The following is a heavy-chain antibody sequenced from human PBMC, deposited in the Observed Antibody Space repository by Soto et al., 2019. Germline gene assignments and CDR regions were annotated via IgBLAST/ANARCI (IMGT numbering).Heavy chain of an antibody. CDR2: IYWDDDK. V-gene: IGHV2-5*02. Sequence: QITLKESGPTLVKPTQTLTLTCTFSGFSLSTSGIGVGWISQPPGKDLEWLALIYWDDDKRYSPSLKSRLTITKDTSKNQVVLTVTNMDPVDTATYYCAHRLSRTPASGSGSWGPYYFDYWGQGTLVTVSS. D-gene: IGHD3-10*01. CDR3: AHRLSRTPASGSGSWGPYYFDY. J-gene: IGHJ4*02. CDR1: GFSLSTSGIG.